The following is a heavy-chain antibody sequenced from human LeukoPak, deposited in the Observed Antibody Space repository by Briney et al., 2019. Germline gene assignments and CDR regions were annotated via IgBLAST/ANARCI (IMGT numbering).Heavy chain of an antibody. Sequence: AASVKVSCKASGGTFSRYAISWVRQAPGQGLEWMGRIIPILGIANYAQKFQGRVTITADKSTSTAYMELSSLRSEDTAVYYCARALADYGELYYYYGMDVWGQGTTVTVSS. CDR2: IIPILGIA. CDR3: ARALADYGELYYYYGMDV. J-gene: IGHJ6*02. CDR1: GGTFSRYA. D-gene: IGHD4-17*01. V-gene: IGHV1-69*04.